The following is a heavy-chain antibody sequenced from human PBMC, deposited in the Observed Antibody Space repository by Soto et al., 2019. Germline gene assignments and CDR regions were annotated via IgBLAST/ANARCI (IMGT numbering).Heavy chain of an antibody. V-gene: IGHV3-66*01. J-gene: IGHJ3*02. CDR3: AREPRYCRGGSCSITGDAFDI. CDR2: ISNRGDT. CDR1: GFIVSDTY. D-gene: IGHD2-15*01. Sequence: GGSLRLSCTASGFIVSDTYMNWVRQAPGKGLEWVSVISNRGDTHYADSVRGRFSLSRDIADNTLHLQMNNLRVEDTAVYYCAREPRYCRGGSCSITGDAFDIWGQGTMVTVSS.